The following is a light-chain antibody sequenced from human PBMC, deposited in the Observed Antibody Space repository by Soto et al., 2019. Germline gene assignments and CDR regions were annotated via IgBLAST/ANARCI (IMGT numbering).Light chain of an antibody. CDR2: EVS. Sequence: QSALTQPASVSGSPGQSITISCTGTSSDVGGYNYVSWYQQHPGKAPKLMIYEVSNRPSGLSNRFSGSKSGNTASLTISGLQAEDGADDYCSSYTSSSIDYVFGTGTKLTVL. CDR3: SSYTSSSIDYV. CDR1: SSDVGGYNY. J-gene: IGLJ1*01. V-gene: IGLV2-14*01.